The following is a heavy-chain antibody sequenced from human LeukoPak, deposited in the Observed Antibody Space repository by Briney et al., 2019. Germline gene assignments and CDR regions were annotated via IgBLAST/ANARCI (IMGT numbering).Heavy chain of an antibody. Sequence: ASVKVSCKASGYTFTGYSMHWVRQAPGQGLVWMGWINPNSGGTKYAQRFQGRVTMTRDTSTSTAYMELSRLTSDDTAVYYCARDYSGSYFYGLWGQGTLVTVSS. CDR1: GYTFTGYS. V-gene: IGHV1-2*02. CDR2: INPNSGGT. J-gene: IGHJ4*02. D-gene: IGHD1-26*01. CDR3: ARDYSGSYFYGL.